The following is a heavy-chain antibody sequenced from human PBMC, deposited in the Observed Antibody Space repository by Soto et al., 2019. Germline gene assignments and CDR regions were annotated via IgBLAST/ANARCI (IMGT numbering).Heavy chain of an antibody. Sequence: ASLKVCCKSSGDTFTSYDFNWVRQATGQGLEWMGWMNPNSGNTGYAQKFQGRVTMTRNTSISTAYMELSSLRSEDTAVYYCARGSGVVITNYYYYYMDVWGKGTTVTVSS. CDR3: ARGSGVVITNYYYYYMDV. CDR1: GDTFTSYD. V-gene: IGHV1-8*01. J-gene: IGHJ6*03. CDR2: MNPNSGNT. D-gene: IGHD3-3*01.